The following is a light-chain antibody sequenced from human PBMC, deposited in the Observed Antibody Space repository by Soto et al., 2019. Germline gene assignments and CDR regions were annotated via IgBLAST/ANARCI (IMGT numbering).Light chain of an antibody. CDR1: SSDVGGYNH. Sequence: QSALTQPASVSGSPGQLITISCIGSSSDVGGYNHVSWFQQHPGKAPKLIIYDVHTRPSGVSDRFAGSKSGNTGSLTISGLQAEDEADYYCSSYTNTPLHVFGGGTKVTV. CDR3: SSYTNTPLHV. CDR2: DVH. V-gene: IGLV2-14*03. J-gene: IGLJ6*01.